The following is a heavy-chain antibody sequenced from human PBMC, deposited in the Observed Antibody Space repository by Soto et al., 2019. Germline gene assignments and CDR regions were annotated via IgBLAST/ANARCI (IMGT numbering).Heavy chain of an antibody. J-gene: IGHJ5*02. V-gene: IGHV4-34*01. CDR2: INHSGST. CDR1: GGSFSGYY. CDR3: ARGQATVNGKNWFDP. D-gene: IGHD4-4*01. Sequence: QVQLQQWGAGLLKPSETLSLTCAVYGGSFSGYYWSWIRQPPGKGLEWIGEINHSGSTKYNPSLKSRVTISVDTSKNQFSLKLSSVTAADTAVYYCARGQATVNGKNWFDPWGQGTLVTVSS.